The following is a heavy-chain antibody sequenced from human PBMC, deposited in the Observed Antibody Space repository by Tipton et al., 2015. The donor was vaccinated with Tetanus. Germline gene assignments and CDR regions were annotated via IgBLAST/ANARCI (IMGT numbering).Heavy chain of an antibody. J-gene: IGHJ5*02. V-gene: IGHV1-2*02. Sequence: QSGAEVKKPGASVKVSCKASGYTFTGYYMHWVRQAPGQGLEWMGWINPNSGGTNYAQKFQGRVTMTRDTSISTAYMELSRLRSDATAVYYCARAVVVVTAIPFSGWFDPWGQGTLVTVSS. CDR1: GYTFTGYY. CDR3: ARAVVVVTAIPFSGWFDP. D-gene: IGHD2-21*02. CDR2: INPNSGGT.